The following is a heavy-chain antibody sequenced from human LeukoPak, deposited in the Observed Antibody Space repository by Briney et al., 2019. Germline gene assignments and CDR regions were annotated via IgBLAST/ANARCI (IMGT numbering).Heavy chain of an antibody. CDR1: GFQFSRNG. D-gene: IGHD2-8*01. V-gene: IGHV3-30*02. Sequence: GGSLRLSCTASGFQFSRNGMHWVRQAPGKGLEWVAFIRYDGTKTFYGDSVGGRFTISRDNSKNTLYLEMNSLRREDTAVYSCARDFDDVNGNFYYIPDFWGQGTLVTVSS. CDR3: ARDFDDVNGNFYYIPDF. CDR2: IRYDGTKT. J-gene: IGHJ4*02.